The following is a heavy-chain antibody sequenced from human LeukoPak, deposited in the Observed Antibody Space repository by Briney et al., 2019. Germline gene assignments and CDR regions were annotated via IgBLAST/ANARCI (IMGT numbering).Heavy chain of an antibody. V-gene: IGHV4-31*03. CDR3: ARFYQWELLSYFDY. CDR1: GGSISSGGYY. CDR2: IYYSGST. D-gene: IGHD1-26*01. Sequence: SQTLSLTCTVSGGSISSGGYYWSWIRQHPGKGLEWIGYIYYSGSTYYNPSLKSRVTISVDASKNQFSLKLSSVTAADTAVYYCARFYQWELLSYFDYWGQGTLVTVPS. J-gene: IGHJ4*02.